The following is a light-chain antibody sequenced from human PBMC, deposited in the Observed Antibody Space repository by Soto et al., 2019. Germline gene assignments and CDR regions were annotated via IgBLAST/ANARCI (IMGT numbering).Light chain of an antibody. V-gene: IGLV2-14*01. Sequence: QSALTQPASVSGSPGQSITISCTGTSSDVGGYNYVSWYQQHPGKAPKLLIYDDSNRPSGVSNRFSGSKSGNTASLTISGVQAEDESYYYCSSYTSSTHLVFGTGTKLTVL. J-gene: IGLJ1*01. CDR2: DDS. CDR1: SSDVGGYNY. CDR3: SSYTSSTHLV.